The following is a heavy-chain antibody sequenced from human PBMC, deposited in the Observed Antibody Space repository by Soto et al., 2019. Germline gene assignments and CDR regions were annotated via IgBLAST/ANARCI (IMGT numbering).Heavy chain of an antibody. CDR3: ARGLARLLWFGDPPRRFWFDP. V-gene: IGHV4-61*01. Sequence: PSETLSLTCTVSGGSVGSGSYYWSWIRQPPGKGLEWIGEINHSGSTNYNPSLKSRVTISVDTSKNQFSLKLSSVTAADTAVYYCARGLARLLWFGDPPRRFWFDPWGQGTLVTVSS. D-gene: IGHD3-10*01. CDR2: INHSGST. CDR1: GGSVGSGSYY. J-gene: IGHJ5*02.